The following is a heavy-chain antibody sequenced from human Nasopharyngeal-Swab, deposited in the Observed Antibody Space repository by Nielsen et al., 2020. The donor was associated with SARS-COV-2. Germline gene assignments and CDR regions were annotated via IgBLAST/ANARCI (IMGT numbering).Heavy chain of an antibody. CDR1: GFTFSDYY. CDR2: ISSSGSSI. D-gene: IGHD6-19*01. V-gene: IGHV3-11*01. CDR3: AARTVSSGWYVGFDY. Sequence: GESLKISCEVSGFTFSDYYMSWIRQAPGKGLEWISHISSSGSSIYYADSVKGRFTISRDNSKNTLHLQMNSLRVEDTALYYCAARTVSSGWYVGFDYWGQGTLVTVSS. J-gene: IGHJ4*02.